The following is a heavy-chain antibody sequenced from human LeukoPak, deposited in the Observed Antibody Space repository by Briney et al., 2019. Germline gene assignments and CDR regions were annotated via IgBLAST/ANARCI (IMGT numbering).Heavy chain of an antibody. CDR1: GGTFSSYA. V-gene: IGHV1-3*01. CDR3: ATHSRAGYPQPFDY. CDR2: INAGNGNT. D-gene: IGHD3-9*01. J-gene: IGHJ4*02. Sequence: ASVKVSCKASGGTFSSYAISWVRQAPGQRLEWMGWINAGNGNTKYSQKFQGRVTITRDTSASTAYMELSSLRSEDTAVYYCATHSRAGYPQPFDYWGQGTLVTVSS.